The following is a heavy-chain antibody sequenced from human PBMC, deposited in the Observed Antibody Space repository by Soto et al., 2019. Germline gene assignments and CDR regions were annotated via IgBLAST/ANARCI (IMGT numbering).Heavy chain of an antibody. J-gene: IGHJ3*02. D-gene: IGHD3-22*01. CDR3: ARGGVDYYDSSGYYGAYDASDT. V-gene: IGHV4-59*13. CDR2: IYYSGST. Sequence: AETLSLTCTVSGGSISSYYWSWIRQPPGKGLEWIGYIYYSGSTNYNPSIKSRVTISVDTSKNQFSLKLSSVNAADTAVYYCARGGVDYYDSSGYYGAYDASDTWGKG. CDR1: GGSISSYY.